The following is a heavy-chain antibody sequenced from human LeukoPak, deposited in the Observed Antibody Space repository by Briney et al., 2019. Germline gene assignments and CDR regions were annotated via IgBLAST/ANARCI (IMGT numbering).Heavy chain of an antibody. CDR1: GGTFSSYA. CDR2: IIPIFGTA. CDR3: ARGGIHYYDSSGYGLLDY. Sequence: PGASVKVSCKASGGTFSSYAISWVRQAPGQGLEWMGGIIPIFGTANYAQKFQGRVTINTDQSPSTDYMELSSLRSEDTDVYYCARGGIHYYDSSGYGLLDYWGQGTLVTVSS. J-gene: IGHJ4*02. D-gene: IGHD3-22*01. V-gene: IGHV1-69*05.